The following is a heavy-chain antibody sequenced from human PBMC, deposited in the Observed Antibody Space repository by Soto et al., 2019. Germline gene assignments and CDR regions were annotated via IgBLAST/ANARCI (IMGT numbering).Heavy chain of an antibody. CDR3: ARGRGWRDY. V-gene: IGHV1-8*01. Sequence: ASVKVSCKASGYSFTSYDINWVRQATGQGLEWMGWMDPKTGNTDYGQKFQGRVTMTRNTSISTAYMELSSLTSEDTAVYYCARGRGWRDYWGQGTLVTVSS. CDR1: GYSFTSYD. J-gene: IGHJ4*02. CDR2: MDPKTGNT. D-gene: IGHD6-19*01.